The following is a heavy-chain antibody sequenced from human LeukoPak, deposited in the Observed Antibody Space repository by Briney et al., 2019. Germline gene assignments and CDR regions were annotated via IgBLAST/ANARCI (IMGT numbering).Heavy chain of an antibody. D-gene: IGHD6-13*01. CDR2: ISGSGDNT. CDR1: GFTFSDYG. V-gene: IGHV3-23*01. Sequence: PGGSLRLSCAASGFTFSDYGITWVRQAPGKGLKWVSAISGSGDNTYYADSVKGRFTISRDNSKNTLYLRMNSLRADDTAVYYCAKSRPESGSWLFDNWGQGTQVTVSS. CDR3: AKSRPESGSWLFDN. J-gene: IGHJ4*02.